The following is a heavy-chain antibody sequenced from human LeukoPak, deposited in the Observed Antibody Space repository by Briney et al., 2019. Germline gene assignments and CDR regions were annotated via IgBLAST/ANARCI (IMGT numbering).Heavy chain of an antibody. CDR3: VRGARGSRSGFDY. D-gene: IGHD3-10*01. CDR2: ISGSGATI. V-gene: IGHV3-11*01. J-gene: IGHJ4*02. CDR1: EFTFSDYY. Sequence: PGGSLRLSCVVSEFTFSDYYMSWIRQVPGKGLERISYISGSGATIYYAAYVKGRFTITRDNAKNSLYMQMNDLRSGDTAVYYCVRGARGSRSGFDYWGQGTLVTVSS.